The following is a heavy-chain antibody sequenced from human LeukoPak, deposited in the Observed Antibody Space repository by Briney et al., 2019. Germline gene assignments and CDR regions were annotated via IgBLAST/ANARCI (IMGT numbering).Heavy chain of an antibody. CDR3: ARDRGGDCYFDY. Sequence: ASVKVSXKASGYTFTSYYMHWVRQAPGQGLEWMGIINPSGGSTSYAQKFQGRVTMTRDTSTSTVYMELSSLRSEDTAVYYCARDRGGDCYFDYWGQGTLVTVSS. CDR2: INPSGGST. D-gene: IGHD2-21*02. V-gene: IGHV1-46*01. CDR1: GYTFTSYY. J-gene: IGHJ4*02.